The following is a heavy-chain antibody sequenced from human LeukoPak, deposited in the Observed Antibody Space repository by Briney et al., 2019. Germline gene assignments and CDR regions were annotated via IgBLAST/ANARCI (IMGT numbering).Heavy chain of an antibody. CDR1: GFNFRTYS. CDR3: ARGGLEWLSY. CDR2: ISSGSSTI. D-gene: IGHD6-19*01. Sequence: GGSLRLSCAASGFNFRTYSMNWVRQAPGKGLEWVSYISSGSSTIYHAHSLKGRFTISRDNAKNSLYLQMNSLRDEDTAVYYCARGGLEWLSYWGQGTLVTVSS. V-gene: IGHV3-48*02. J-gene: IGHJ4*02.